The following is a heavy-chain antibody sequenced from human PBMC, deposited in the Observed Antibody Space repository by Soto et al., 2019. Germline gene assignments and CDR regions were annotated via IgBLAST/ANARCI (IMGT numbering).Heavy chain of an antibody. CDR3: AKHSSGWSFDY. Sequence: SETLSLTCTVSVASINSYYWSWIRQPPGKGLEWIGYIYYSGSTNYNPSLKSRVTISVDTSKNQFSLKLSSVTAADTAVYYCAKHSSGWSFDYWGQGTLVTVSS. V-gene: IGHV4-59*08. CDR2: IYYSGST. CDR1: VASINSYY. J-gene: IGHJ4*02. D-gene: IGHD6-19*01.